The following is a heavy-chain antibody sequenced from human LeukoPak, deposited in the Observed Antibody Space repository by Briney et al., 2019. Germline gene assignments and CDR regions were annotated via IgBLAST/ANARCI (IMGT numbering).Heavy chain of an antibody. CDR1: GFTFSDYY. J-gene: IGHJ5*01. Sequence: GGSLRLSCAASGFTFSDYYMSWIRQAPGKGLEWISYISYNGRTIHYADSVKGRFIISRGNTKKSLYLQMNSLRVEDTAVYYCARAAGWLDPWGRGTLVTVPS. CDR2: ISYNGRTI. V-gene: IGHV3-11*01. CDR3: ARAAGWLDP. D-gene: IGHD6-13*01.